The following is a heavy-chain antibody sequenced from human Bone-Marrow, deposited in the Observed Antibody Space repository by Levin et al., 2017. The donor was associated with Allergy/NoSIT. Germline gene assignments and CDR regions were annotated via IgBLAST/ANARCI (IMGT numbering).Heavy chain of an antibody. D-gene: IGHD2-15*01. J-gene: IGHJ2*01. CDR1: GFTFDDYA. CDR2: ISWNSVNI. CDR3: AKGGRTSGLVSSLYFER. Sequence: AGGSLRLSCAASGFTFDDYAMHWVRQIPGKGLEWVSSISWNSVNIGYVDSVKGRFTISRDNAKNSLSLQMNSLRTEDTALYYCAKGGRTSGLVSSLYFERWGRGTLVTVSS. V-gene: IGHV3-9*01.